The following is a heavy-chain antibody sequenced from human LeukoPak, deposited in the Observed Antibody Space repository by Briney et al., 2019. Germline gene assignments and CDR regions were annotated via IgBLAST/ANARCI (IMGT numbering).Heavy chain of an antibody. CDR1: GFTFSSYG. CDR2: ISYDGSNK. CDR3: AKGGILQNYYYGMDV. D-gene: IGHD1-20*01. V-gene: IGHV3-30*18. Sequence: GGSLRLSYAASGFTFSSYGMHWVRQAPGKGLEWVAVISYDGSNKYYADSVKGRFTISRDNSKNTLYLQMNSLRAEDTAVYYCAKGGILQNYYYGMDVWGQGTTVTVSS. J-gene: IGHJ6*02.